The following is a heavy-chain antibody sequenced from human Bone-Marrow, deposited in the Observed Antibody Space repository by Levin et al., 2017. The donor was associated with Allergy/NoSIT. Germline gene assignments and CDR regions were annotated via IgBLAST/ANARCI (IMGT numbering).Heavy chain of an antibody. CDR2: INPSDSYT. D-gene: IGHD6-19*01. Sequence: KVSCEGSGYRFSSYWINWVRQMPGRGLEWMGRINPSDSYTNYSPSFQGHVTISADKSISTAYLQWSSLKASDTAMYYCARHSIAVTGTIDYWGQGTLVTVSS. J-gene: IGHJ4*02. CDR3: ARHSIAVTGTIDY. CDR1: GYRFSSYW. V-gene: IGHV5-10-1*01.